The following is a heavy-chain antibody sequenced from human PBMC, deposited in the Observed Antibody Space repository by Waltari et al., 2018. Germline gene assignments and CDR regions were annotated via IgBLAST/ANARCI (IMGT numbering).Heavy chain of an antibody. CDR1: GYSISSGYY. Sequence: QVQLQESGPGLVKPSETLSLTCAVSGYSISSGYYWGWTRQPPGKGLEWIGSIYHSGSTYYNPSLKSRVTISVDTSKNQFSLKLSSVTAADTAVYYCARGHDYVGYFDLWGRGTLVTVSS. CDR3: ARGHDYVGYFDL. D-gene: IGHD4-17*01. J-gene: IGHJ2*01. CDR2: IYHSGST. V-gene: IGHV4-38-2*01.